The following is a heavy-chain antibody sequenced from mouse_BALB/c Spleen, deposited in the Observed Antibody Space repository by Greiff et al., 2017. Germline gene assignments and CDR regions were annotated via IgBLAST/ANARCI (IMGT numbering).Heavy chain of an antibody. J-gene: IGHJ2*01. V-gene: IGHV1-9*01. D-gene: IGHD4-1*01. CDR2: ILPGSGST. CDR1: GYTFSSYW. CDR3: ARRDWDGY. Sequence: QVQLQQSGAELMKPGASVKISCRATGYTFSSYWIEWVKQRPGHGLEWIGEILPGSGSTNYNEKFKGKATLTADTSSSTAYMQLSSLTSEDSAIYYCARRDWDGYWGQGTTLTVSS.